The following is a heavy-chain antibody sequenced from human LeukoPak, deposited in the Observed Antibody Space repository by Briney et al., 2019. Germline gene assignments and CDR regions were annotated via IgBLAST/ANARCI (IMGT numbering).Heavy chain of an antibody. D-gene: IGHD6-19*01. CDR2: IIPIFGTA. CDR3: AREGIAVAGNYFDY. Sequence: ASVTVSCKASGGTFSSYAISWVRQAPGQGLEWMGGIIPIFGTANYAQKFQGRVTITADKSTSTAYMELSSLRSEDTAVYYCAREGIAVAGNYFDYWGQGTLVTVSS. CDR1: GGTFSSYA. J-gene: IGHJ4*02. V-gene: IGHV1-69*06.